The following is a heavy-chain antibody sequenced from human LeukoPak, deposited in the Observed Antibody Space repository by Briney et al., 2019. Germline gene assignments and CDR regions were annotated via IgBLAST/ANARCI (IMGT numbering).Heavy chain of an antibody. J-gene: IGHJ6*02. CDR3: ARSATVVRYYYYGMDV. CDR1: GGSISSYY. Sequence: SETLSLTCTVSGGSISSYYWSWIRQPPGKGLEWIGYIYYSGSTNYNPSLKSRVTISVDTSKNQFSLKLSSVTAADTAVYYCARSATVVRYYYYGMDVWGQGTTVTVSS. D-gene: IGHD4-23*01. CDR2: IYYSGST. V-gene: IGHV4-59*08.